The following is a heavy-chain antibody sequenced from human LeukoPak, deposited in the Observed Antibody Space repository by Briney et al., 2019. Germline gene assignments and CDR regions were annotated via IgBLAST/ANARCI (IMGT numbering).Heavy chain of an antibody. CDR2: IWDDGSNK. Sequence: GRSLRLSCAASRFSFSSYGMHWVRQAPGKGLEWVAVIWDDGSNKYYADSVKGRFTISRDNSKNPLYLQMNSLRAEDTAVYYCARGYYYDSSGHIDYWGQGTLVTVSS. J-gene: IGHJ4*02. D-gene: IGHD3-22*01. CDR3: ARGYYYDSSGHIDY. CDR1: RFSFSSYG. V-gene: IGHV3-33*01.